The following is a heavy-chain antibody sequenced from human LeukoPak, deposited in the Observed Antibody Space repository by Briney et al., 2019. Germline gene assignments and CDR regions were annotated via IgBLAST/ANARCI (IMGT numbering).Heavy chain of an antibody. CDR1: GGSISSYY. V-gene: IGHV4-4*07. J-gene: IGHJ4*02. CDR3: ARGTLVGATGGLDY. Sequence: SETLSLTCTVSGGSISSYYWSWIRQPAGKGLEWIGRIYTSGSTNYNPSLKSRVTISVDTSKNQFSLKRSSVTAADTAVYYCARGTLVGATGGLDYWGQGTLVTVSS. CDR2: IYTSGST. D-gene: IGHD1-26*01.